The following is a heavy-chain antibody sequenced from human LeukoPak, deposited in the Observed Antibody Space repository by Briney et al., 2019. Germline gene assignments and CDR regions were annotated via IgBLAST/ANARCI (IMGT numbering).Heavy chain of an antibody. D-gene: IGHD2-21*01. CDR3: ARSIDVDY. J-gene: IGHJ4*02. CDR2: ISISSSYM. V-gene: IGHV3-21*01. CDR1: GFTFSSYW. Sequence: PGGSLRLSCAASGFTFSSYWMNWVRQAPGKGLEWVSCISISSSYMHYADSVKGRFTISRDNAKNSLYLQMNSLRAEDTAVYYCARSIDVDYWGQGTLVTVSS.